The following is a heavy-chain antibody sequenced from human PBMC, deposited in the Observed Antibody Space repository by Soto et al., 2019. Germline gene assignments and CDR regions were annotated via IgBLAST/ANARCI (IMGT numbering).Heavy chain of an antibody. J-gene: IGHJ6*02. D-gene: IGHD1-26*01. CDR1: GFRFSNYA. Sequence: QPGGSLRLSCAASGFRFSNYAMAWVRQFPGKGLEWKGLGSVSAISDSGGRTYYADSVKGRFTISRDNSKNTLYLQMNSLGAGDTAVYYFARIAGTTGGYYYHAMDVWGQGTTVTVSS. V-gene: IGHV3-23*01. CDR2: ISDSGGRT. CDR3: ARIAGTTGGYYYHAMDV.